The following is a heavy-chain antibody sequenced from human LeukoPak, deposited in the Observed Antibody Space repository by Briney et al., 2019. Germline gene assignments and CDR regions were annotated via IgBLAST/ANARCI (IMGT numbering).Heavy chain of an antibody. V-gene: IGHV4-31*03. D-gene: IGHD1-1*01. CDR2: IYYSGST. J-gene: IGHJ3*02. Sequence: SQTLSLTCTVSGGSISSGGYYWSWIRQHPGKGLELIGYIYYSGSTYYNPSLKSRIIMSVDTSKNQISLRLSSVTAAVTAVYYCARYHLQPGRSDAFDIWGQGTMVTVSS. CDR1: GGSISSGGYY. CDR3: ARYHLQPGRSDAFDI.